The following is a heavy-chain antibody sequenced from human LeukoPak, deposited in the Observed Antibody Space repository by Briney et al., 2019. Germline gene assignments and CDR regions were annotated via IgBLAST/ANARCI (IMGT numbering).Heavy chain of an antibody. D-gene: IGHD6-13*01. J-gene: IGHJ3*02. Sequence: GGSLRLSCAASGFTFSSYGMHWVRQAPGKGLEWVAFIRFAGSNEHYPDSVKGRFTISRDNAKNSLYLQMNSLRAEDTAVYYCARGHSSSWIFDIWGQGTMVTVSS. CDR3: ARGHSSSWIFDI. V-gene: IGHV3-30*02. CDR1: GFTFSSYG. CDR2: IRFAGSNE.